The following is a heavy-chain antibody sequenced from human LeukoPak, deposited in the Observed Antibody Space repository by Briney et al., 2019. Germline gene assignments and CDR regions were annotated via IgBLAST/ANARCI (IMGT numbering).Heavy chain of an antibody. Sequence: KPGGSLRLSCAASGFIFNDYYMAWIRQAPGKGLECVSYISIGATTIYYADSVKGRFTISRDDAKNSLYLQMNSLRAEDTAVYYCARDIESAGLFLDFWGQGSLGTVSS. CDR2: ISIGATTI. V-gene: IGHV3-11*01. CDR3: ARDIESAGLFLDF. CDR1: GFIFNDYY. J-gene: IGHJ4*02. D-gene: IGHD6-13*01.